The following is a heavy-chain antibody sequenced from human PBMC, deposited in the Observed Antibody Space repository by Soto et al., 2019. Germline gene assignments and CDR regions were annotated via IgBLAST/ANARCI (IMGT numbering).Heavy chain of an antibody. J-gene: IGHJ6*02. CDR1: GFTFDDYA. CDR3: AKTRSGVDHYYYGMDV. V-gene: IGHV3-43*02. CDR2: ISEDGGST. Sequence: GGSLRLSCAASGFTFDDYAMHWVRQAPGKGLEWVSLISEDGGSTYYADSVKGRFTISRDNSKNSLYLQMNSLRTEDTALYYCAKTRSGVDHYYYGMDVWGQGTTVTVSS. D-gene: IGHD4-17*01.